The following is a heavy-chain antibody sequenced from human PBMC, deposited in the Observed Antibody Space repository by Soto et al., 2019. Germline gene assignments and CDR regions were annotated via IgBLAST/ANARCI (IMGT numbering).Heavy chain of an antibody. J-gene: IGHJ4*02. CDR3: ARYIRGPTVYYFGF. CDR1: ADTFTSYY. D-gene: IGHD1-1*01. V-gene: IGHV1-46*01. Sequence: ASVKVSCKAPADTFTSYYIHWVRQAPGHGLEWMGINNPNGGSTRFAQTFQGRITMTTDPSTSTVYMELRSLRAEDTAVYYCARYIRGPTVYYFGFWGPGVLVTVSS. CDR2: NNPNGGST.